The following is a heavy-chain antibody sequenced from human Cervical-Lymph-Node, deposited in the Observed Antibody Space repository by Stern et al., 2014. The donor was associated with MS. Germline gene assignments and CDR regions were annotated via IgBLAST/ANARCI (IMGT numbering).Heavy chain of an antibody. CDR3: ARDTGLIAALGMDV. J-gene: IGHJ6*02. CDR2: IKQDGSEK. Sequence: EVQLVESGGGLVQPGGSLRLYCAASGFTFSSYWMSWVRQAPGKGLEGGANIKQDGSEKSYVDSVKGRFTISRDNAKNSLYLQMNSLRAEDTAVYYCARDTGLIAALGMDVWGQGTTVTVSS. V-gene: IGHV3-7*01. CDR1: GFTFSSYW. D-gene: IGHD6-13*01.